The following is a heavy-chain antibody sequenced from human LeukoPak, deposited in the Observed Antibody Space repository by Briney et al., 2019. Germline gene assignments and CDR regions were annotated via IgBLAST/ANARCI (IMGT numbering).Heavy chain of an antibody. J-gene: IGHJ4*02. V-gene: IGHV4-59*01. CDR2: IYYSGST. D-gene: IGHD5-24*01. CDR1: GGSISSYY. CDR3: ARVFGEMATPRFDY. Sequence: SETLSLTCTVSGGSISSYYWSWIRQPPGKGLEWIGYIYYSGSTNYNPSLKSRVTISVDTSKNQFSLKLSSVTAADTAVYYCARVFGEMATPRFDYWGQGTLVTVSS.